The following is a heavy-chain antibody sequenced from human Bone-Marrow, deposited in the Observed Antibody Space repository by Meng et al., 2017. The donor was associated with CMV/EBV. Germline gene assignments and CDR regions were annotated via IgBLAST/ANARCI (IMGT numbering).Heavy chain of an antibody. V-gene: IGHV1-46*01. Sequence: QVQLVQSGAEVKKPXXSLKLSCKASGYIFTNYFMHWVRQAPGQGLEWMGIINPSGGDTTYARNFQGRITMTRDTSTSTVYMELSSLRSGDTAVYYCARISTTLDSWGQGTLVTVAS. CDR1: GYIFTNYF. CDR3: ARISTTLDS. D-gene: IGHD1-26*01. J-gene: IGHJ4*02. CDR2: INPSGGDT.